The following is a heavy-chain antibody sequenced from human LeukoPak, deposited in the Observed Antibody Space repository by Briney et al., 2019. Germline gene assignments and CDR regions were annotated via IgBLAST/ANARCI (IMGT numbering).Heavy chain of an antibody. Sequence: GGSLRLSCAASGFTFSNYGMYWVPQAPGKGLEWVTFLQYGTNNEYYGDSVKGGFTISRENSKNTLYLQMNSLRAEATAVYYCAKDFAWAIDYWGQGTLVTVSS. J-gene: IGHJ4*02. V-gene: IGHV3-30*02. CDR1: GFTFSNYG. CDR2: LQYGTNNE. D-gene: IGHD3-9*01. CDR3: AKDFAWAIDY.